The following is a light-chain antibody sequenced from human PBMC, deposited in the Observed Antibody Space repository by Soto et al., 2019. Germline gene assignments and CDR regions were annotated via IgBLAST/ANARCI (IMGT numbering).Light chain of an antibody. CDR2: AVT. J-gene: IGLJ2*01. CDR3: SSHAGSTVV. Sequence: QSALTQPPSASGSPGQSVTISCTGTSSDVGGYNYVSWYQQHPGKAPQLMIYAVTKRPSGVPDRFSGSKSGNTASLTVSGLQAEDEADYYCSSHAGSTVVFGGGTKVTVL. CDR1: SSDVGGYNY. V-gene: IGLV2-8*01.